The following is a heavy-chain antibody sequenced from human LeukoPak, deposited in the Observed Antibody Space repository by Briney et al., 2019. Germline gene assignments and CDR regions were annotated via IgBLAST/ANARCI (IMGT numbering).Heavy chain of an antibody. Sequence: GGSLRLSCAASGFTVSSSYMSWVRRAPGTGLEWVSVIYSGGSTYYADSVKGRFTISRDNSKNTLFLQMNSLRAEDTAVYYCARDLDSYGDYWGQGTLVTVSS. CDR1: GFTVSSSY. J-gene: IGHJ4*02. CDR2: IYSGGST. CDR3: ARDLDSYGDY. V-gene: IGHV3-66*01. D-gene: IGHD5-18*01.